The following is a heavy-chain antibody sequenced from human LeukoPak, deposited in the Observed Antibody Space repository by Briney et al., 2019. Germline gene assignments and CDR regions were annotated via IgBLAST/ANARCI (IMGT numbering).Heavy chain of an antibody. D-gene: IGHD3-10*01. CDR1: GYTFTGYY. CDR3: VRMVRGVMSPRRYYFDY. V-gene: IGHV1-2*02. Sequence: ASVKVSCKASGYTFTGYYMHWVRQAPGQGLEWMGWINPNSGGTGYAQKFQGRVTMTRNTSISTAYMELSSLRSEDTAVYYCVRMVRGVMSPRRYYFDYWGQGTLVTVSS. J-gene: IGHJ4*02. CDR2: INPNSGGT.